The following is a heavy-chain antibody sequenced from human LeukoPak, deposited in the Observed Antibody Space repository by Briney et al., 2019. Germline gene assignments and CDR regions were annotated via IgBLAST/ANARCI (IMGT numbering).Heavy chain of an antibody. D-gene: IGHD5-18*01. CDR1: GFTFYDYA. V-gene: IGHV3-43*02. Sequence: PGGSLRLSCAASGFTFYDYAMHWVRQAPGKGLEWVSLISGDGGSTYYAASVKGRFTISRDNSKNSLYLQMNSLRTEDTALYYCAKDIHSGQQLWVDYWGQGTLVTVSS. CDR3: AKDIHSGQQLWVDY. CDR2: ISGDGGST. J-gene: IGHJ4*02.